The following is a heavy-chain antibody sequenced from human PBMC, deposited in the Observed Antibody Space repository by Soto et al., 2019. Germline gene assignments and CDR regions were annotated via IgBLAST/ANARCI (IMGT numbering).Heavy chain of an antibody. J-gene: IGHJ4*02. CDR2: ITEDGSEK. CDR1: GFSYNNYW. V-gene: IGHV3-7*01. Sequence: PGGSLRLSCAGSGFSYNNYWMTWVRQSPGKGLEWVASITEDGSEKYYADSMKGRFAISRDNAKNSLYLQMNSLRAEDTALYYCATTVYGNSPLWGQGILVTVSS. D-gene: IGHD2-8*01. CDR3: ATTVYGNSPL.